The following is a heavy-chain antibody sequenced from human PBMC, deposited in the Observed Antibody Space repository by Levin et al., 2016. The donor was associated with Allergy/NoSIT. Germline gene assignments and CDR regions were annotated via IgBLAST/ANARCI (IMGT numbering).Heavy chain of an antibody. CDR3: ATGRSSSWYVY. CDR2: IYSGGST. V-gene: IGHV3-53*04. Sequence: WIRQPPGKGLEWVSVIYSGGSTYYADSVKGRFTISRHNSKNTLYLQLNSLRDEDTAVYYCATGRSSSWYVYWGQGTLVTVSS. D-gene: IGHD6-13*01. J-gene: IGHJ4*02.